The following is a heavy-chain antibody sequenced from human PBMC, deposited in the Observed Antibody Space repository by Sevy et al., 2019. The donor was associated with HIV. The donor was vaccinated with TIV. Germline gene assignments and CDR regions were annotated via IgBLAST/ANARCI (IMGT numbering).Heavy chain of an antibody. CDR3: ARDALSGTSAY. V-gene: IGHV3-21*01. CDR2: ISSSGRYI. D-gene: IGHD1-7*01. J-gene: IGHJ4*02. CDR1: AFTFSAYV. Sequence: GGSLRLSCAASAFTFSAYVTNWVRQGPGKGLEWVSSISSSGRYIYYADSVQGRFTISRDNAEDSLYLQMNNLRAEDTAVYYCARDALSGTSAYWGQGTLVTVSS.